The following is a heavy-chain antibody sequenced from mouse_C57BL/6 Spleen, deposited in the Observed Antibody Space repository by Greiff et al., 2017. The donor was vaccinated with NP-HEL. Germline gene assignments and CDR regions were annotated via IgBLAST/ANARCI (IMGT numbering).Heavy chain of an antibody. V-gene: IGHV1-74*01. Sequence: QVHVKQPGAELVKPGASVKVSCKASGYTFTSYWMHWVKQRPGQGLEWIGRIHPSDSDTNYNQKFKGKATLTVDKSSSTAYMQLSSLTSEDAAVYYCAIWSKEGYWYFDVWGTGTTVTVSS. CDR3: AIWSKEGYWYFDV. D-gene: IGHD1-3*01. CDR2: IHPSDSDT. CDR1: GYTFTSYW. J-gene: IGHJ1*03.